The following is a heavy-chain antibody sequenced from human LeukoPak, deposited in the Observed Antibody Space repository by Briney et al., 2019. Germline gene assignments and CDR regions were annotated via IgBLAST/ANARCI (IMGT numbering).Heavy chain of an antibody. CDR3: ARDLPEGWFDP. J-gene: IGHJ5*02. V-gene: IGHV3-7*01. CDR1: GFTFSSYW. Sequence: PGGSLRLSCAASGFTFSSYWMSWVRQAPGKGLEWVANIKQDGSEKYYVDSVKGRFTISRDNAKNSLYLQMNSMRAEDTAVYYCARDLPEGWFDPWGQGTLVTVSS. CDR2: IKQDGSEK.